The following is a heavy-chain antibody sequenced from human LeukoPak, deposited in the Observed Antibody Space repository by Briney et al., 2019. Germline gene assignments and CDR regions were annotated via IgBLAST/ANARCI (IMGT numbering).Heavy chain of an antibody. V-gene: IGHV1-46*01. D-gene: IGHD6-13*01. CDR1: GYTFTSYY. CDR2: INPSGGST. CDR3: ARDWQQLVDY. J-gene: IGHJ4*02. Sequence: GASVKVSCKASGYTFTSYYMHWVRQAPGQGLEWMGIINPSGGSTSYAQKFQGRVTMTRDMSTSTVYMELSSLRSDDTAVHYCARDWQQLVDYWGQGTLVTVSS.